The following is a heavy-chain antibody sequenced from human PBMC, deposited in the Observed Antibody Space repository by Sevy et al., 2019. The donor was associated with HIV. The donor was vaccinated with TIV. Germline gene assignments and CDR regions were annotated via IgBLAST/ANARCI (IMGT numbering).Heavy chain of an antibody. CDR1: GFRLGDLY. D-gene: IGHD6-19*01. V-gene: IGHV3-72*01. CDR3: AAVAADKGYFNF. J-gene: IGHJ2*01. CDR2: IRSKPKGFTT. Sequence: GGSLRLSCAASGFRLGDLYMDWVRQAPGKGLEWVGRIRSKPKGFTTEYAASVKGRFTISRDDSQNSLYLQMNSLKTDDAARYYCAAVAADKGYFNFWGRGTLVTVSS.